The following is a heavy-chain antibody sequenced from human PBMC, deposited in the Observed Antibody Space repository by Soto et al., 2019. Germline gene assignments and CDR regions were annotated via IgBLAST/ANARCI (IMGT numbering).Heavy chain of an antibody. D-gene: IGHD3-10*01. CDR2: INGDGSIT. CDR1: GFTFSSNW. J-gene: IGHJ5*02. CDR3: RSFSMVRAQGP. V-gene: IGHV3-74*01. Sequence: EVPLVESGGGLVQPGGSLRPSCAASGFTFSSNWMHWVRQAPGKGLMWVSRINGDGSITSYADSVKGRFTISRDNAKITLFLQMNNLRAEDTAVYYCRSFSMVRAQGPWGQGTLVTVSS.